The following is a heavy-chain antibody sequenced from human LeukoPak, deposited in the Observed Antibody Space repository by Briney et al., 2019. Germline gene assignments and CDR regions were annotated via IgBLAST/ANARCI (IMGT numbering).Heavy chain of an antibody. CDR1: GFTFSSYS. Sequence: SGGSLRLSCAASGFTFSSYSMNWVHQAPGKGLEWVSSISSSSSYIYYADSVKGRFTISRDNAKNSLYLQMNSLRAEDTAVYYCASNYYYYYGMDVWGKGTTVTVSS. CDR3: ASNYYYYYGMDV. V-gene: IGHV3-21*01. CDR2: ISSSSSYI. J-gene: IGHJ6*04.